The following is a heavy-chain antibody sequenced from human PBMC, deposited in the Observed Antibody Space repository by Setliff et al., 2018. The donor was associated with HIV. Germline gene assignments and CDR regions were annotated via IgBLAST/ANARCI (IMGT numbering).Heavy chain of an antibody. CDR1: GGPFNVHK. V-gene: IGHV4-34*01. CDR2: ISHTGTT. CDR3: ARGQFVSPGPPTHYMDV. Sequence: PSETLSLTCAVYGGPFNVHKWNWVRQPPGKGLEWVGDISHTGTTNYNPSLGSRLTISVDASRKKISLNIRSVTAADTAVYFCARGQFVSPGPPTHYMDVWGKGTSVTVSS. J-gene: IGHJ6*03. D-gene: IGHD6-6*01.